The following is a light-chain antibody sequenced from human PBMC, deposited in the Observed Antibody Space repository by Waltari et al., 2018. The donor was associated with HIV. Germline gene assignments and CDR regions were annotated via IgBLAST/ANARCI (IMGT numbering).Light chain of an antibody. J-gene: IGLJ2*01. Sequence: SFHLTLQPSASVSPGHTASLTCSGFHLGDHYASFYHQNPGQSPVLVIYQDNNRPSGIPERFSGSNSGNTATLTISGTQAMDEADYYCQTWDSSHVVFGGGTKLTVL. CDR3: QTWDSSHVV. CDR1: HLGDHY. CDR2: QDN. V-gene: IGLV3-1*01.